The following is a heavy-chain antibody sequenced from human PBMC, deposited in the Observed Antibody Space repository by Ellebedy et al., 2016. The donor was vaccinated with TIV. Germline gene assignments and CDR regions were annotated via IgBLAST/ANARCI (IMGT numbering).Heavy chain of an antibody. CDR1: GGSFTGYY. CDR3: AEGRSGWYYFDY. Sequence: SETLSLTCAVYGGSFTGYYYSWIRQPPGKGLEWIGEINQSGSATYNPSLKGRVTISVAMSKNQFSLRLTSVTAADTAVYYCAEGRSGWYYFDYWGQGTPVTVSS. CDR2: INQSGSA. D-gene: IGHD6-19*01. V-gene: IGHV4-34*01. J-gene: IGHJ4*02.